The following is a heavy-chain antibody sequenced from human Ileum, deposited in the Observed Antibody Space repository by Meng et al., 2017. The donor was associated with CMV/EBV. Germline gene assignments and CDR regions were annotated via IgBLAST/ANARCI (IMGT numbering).Heavy chain of an antibody. J-gene: IGHJ5*02. CDR2: IYFSGST. Sequence: QVQLQESGPGLVKPSQTLSLTCAVSGDFIRGGGFYWTWIRQPPGKALEWIGYIYFSGSTCYNPSLKSRVTISVDTAKNQFSLNLNSVTAADTAVYYCARGPGGDWFDPWGQGTLVTVSS. CDR3: ARGPGGDWFDP. D-gene: IGHD3-16*01. CDR1: GDFIRGGGFY. V-gene: IGHV4-30-4*01.